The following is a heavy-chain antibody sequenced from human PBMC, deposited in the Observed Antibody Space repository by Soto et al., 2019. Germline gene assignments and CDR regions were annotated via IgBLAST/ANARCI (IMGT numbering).Heavy chain of an antibody. V-gene: IGHV1-3*01. CDR1: GYTFTSYY. Sequence: GASVKVSCKASGYTFTSYYMHWVRQAPGQRLEWMGWINAGNGNTKYSQKFQGRVTITRDTSASTAYMELSSLRSEDTAVYYCARGYDILTGYSQRDYYYGMDVWGQGTTVTVSS. CDR2: INAGNGNT. D-gene: IGHD3-9*01. CDR3: ARGYDILTGYSQRDYYYGMDV. J-gene: IGHJ6*02.